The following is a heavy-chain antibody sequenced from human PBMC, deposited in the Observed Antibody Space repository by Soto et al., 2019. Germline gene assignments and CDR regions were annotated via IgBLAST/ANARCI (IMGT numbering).Heavy chain of an antibody. CDR3: ARDEWGSGSLDY. CDR1: GFTFSSYG. CDR2: IWYDGSNK. J-gene: IGHJ4*02. D-gene: IGHD3-10*01. Sequence: QVQLVESGGGVVQPGRSLRLSCAASGFTFSSYGMHWVRQAPGKGPEWVAVIWYDGSNKYYADSVKGRFTISRDNSMKTLYLQMNRLRAEDTAVYYCARDEWGSGSLDYWRQGTLVTVSS. V-gene: IGHV3-33*01.